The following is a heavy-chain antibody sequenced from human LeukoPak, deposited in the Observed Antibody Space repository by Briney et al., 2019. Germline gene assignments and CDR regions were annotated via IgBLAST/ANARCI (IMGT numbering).Heavy chain of an antibody. CDR2: IRSKANSYAT. V-gene: IGHV3-73*01. Sequence: PGGSLRLSCAASGFTFSSYAMSWVRQASGKGLEWVGRIRSKANSYATAYAASVKGRFTISRDDSRNTAYLQMNSLKTEDTAVYYCTRWHDYGDYPSRFDPWGQGTLVTVSS. CDR1: GFTFSSYA. J-gene: IGHJ5*02. CDR3: TRWHDYGDYPSRFDP. D-gene: IGHD4-17*01.